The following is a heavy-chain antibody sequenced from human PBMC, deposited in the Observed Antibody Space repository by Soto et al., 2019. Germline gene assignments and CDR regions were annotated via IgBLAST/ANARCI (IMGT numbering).Heavy chain of an antibody. CDR1: GGSISSGGYY. CDR2: IYYSGST. V-gene: IGHV4-31*03. J-gene: IGHJ4*02. Sequence: PSETLSLTCTVSGGSISSGGYYWSWIRQHPGKGLEWIGYIYYSGSTYYNPSLKSRVTISVDTSKNQFSLKLSSVTAADTAVYYCARTKSSAMGCFDYWGQGTLVTVSS. D-gene: IGHD1-26*01. CDR3: ARTKSSAMGCFDY.